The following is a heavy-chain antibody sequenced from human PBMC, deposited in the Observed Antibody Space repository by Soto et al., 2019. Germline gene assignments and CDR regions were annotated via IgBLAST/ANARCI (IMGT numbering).Heavy chain of an antibody. Sequence: GGSLRLSCAASGFTFSSYSMNWVRRAPGKGLEWVSYISSGSSTIYYADSVKGRFTISRDNAKNSLYLQMNSLRDEDTAVYYCARVCRVRYDSSGYPDYCYGMDVWGQGTTVTVSS. D-gene: IGHD3-22*01. J-gene: IGHJ6*02. CDR2: ISSGSSTI. V-gene: IGHV3-48*02. CDR3: ARVCRVRYDSSGYPDYCYGMDV. CDR1: GFTFSSYS.